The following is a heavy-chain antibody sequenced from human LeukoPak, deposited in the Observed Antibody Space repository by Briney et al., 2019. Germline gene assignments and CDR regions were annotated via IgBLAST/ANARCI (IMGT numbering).Heavy chain of an antibody. Sequence: GGSLRLSCAASGFTFSTYGMHWVRQAPGKGLEWVAVISYDGSNEYYADSVKGRFTISRDNSKNPLYLQMNSLGAEDTAVYYCAKAREEAGTGYYFDYWGQGTLVTVSS. CDR1: GFTFSTYG. D-gene: IGHD1-14*01. V-gene: IGHV3-30*18. J-gene: IGHJ4*02. CDR2: ISYDGSNE. CDR3: AKAREEAGTGYYFDY.